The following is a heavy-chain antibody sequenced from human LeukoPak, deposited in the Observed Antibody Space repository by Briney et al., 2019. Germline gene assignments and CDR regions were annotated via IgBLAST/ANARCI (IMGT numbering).Heavy chain of an antibody. CDR3: ARDWPLYDFWSGSVNDAFDI. Sequence: GGSLRLSCAASGFTFSSYSMNWVRQAPGKGLEWVSYISSSGSTIYYADSVKGRFTISRDNAKNSLYLQMNSLRAEDTAVYYCARDWPLYDFWSGSVNDAFDIWGQGTMVTVSS. D-gene: IGHD3-3*01. J-gene: IGHJ3*02. CDR1: GFTFSSYS. V-gene: IGHV3-48*04. CDR2: ISSSGSTI.